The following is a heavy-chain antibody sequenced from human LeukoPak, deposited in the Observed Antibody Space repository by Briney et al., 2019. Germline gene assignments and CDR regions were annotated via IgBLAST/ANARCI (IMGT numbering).Heavy chain of an antibody. D-gene: IGHD6-6*01. V-gene: IGHV3-48*01. Sequence: GGSLRLSCAASGFTFSRFNMNWLRQAPGKGLEWLSYISTTGTIYYAESVKGRFTISRDNSKNTLYLQMNSLRAQDTAVYYCARESYSSSWGNWFDPWGQGTLVTVSS. CDR1: GFTFSRFN. J-gene: IGHJ5*02. CDR2: ISTTGTI. CDR3: ARESYSSSWGNWFDP.